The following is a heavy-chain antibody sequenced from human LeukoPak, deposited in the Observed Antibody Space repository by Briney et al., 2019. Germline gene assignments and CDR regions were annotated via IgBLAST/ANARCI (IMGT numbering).Heavy chain of an antibody. D-gene: IGHD4-17*01. CDR1: GGSISSYY. Sequence: PSETLSLTCTVSGGSISSYYWSWSRQPPGKGLEWIGYIYYSGSTNYNPSLKSRITISVDKSKNLFSLKLSSVTAADAGVYYCARLDYGDYGSNYWGQGTLVTVSS. V-gene: IGHV4-59*12. CDR2: IYYSGST. CDR3: ARLDYGDYGSNY. J-gene: IGHJ4*02.